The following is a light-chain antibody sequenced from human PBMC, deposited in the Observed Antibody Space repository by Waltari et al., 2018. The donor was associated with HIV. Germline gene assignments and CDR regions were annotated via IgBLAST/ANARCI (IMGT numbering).Light chain of an antibody. CDR2: GAS. CDR3: HQYNKWPRGT. CDR1: QSVGSY. V-gene: IGKV3-15*01. J-gene: IGKJ4*01. Sequence: VMTQSPATLSVSPGGRATLSCRASQSVGSYLAWYQQKPGQAPRLHIYGASTRATGIPTRFSGSGSGTEFTLTISSLQSEDFAVYYCHQYNKWPRGTFGGGTKVEV.